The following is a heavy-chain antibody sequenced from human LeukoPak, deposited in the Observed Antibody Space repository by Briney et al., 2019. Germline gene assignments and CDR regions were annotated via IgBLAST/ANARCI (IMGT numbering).Heavy chain of an antibody. D-gene: IGHD6-19*01. J-gene: IGHJ6*03. CDR1: GGSISSSSYY. V-gene: IGHV4-39*01. CDR3: AGRIDSSGWLYYYYYYYMDV. Sequence: ASETLSLTCTVSGGSISSSSYYWGWIRQPPGKGLEWIGSIYYSGSTYYNPSLKSRVTISVDTSKNQFSLKLSSVTAADTAVYYCAGRIDSSGWLYYYYYYYMDVWGKGTTVTISS. CDR2: IYYSGST.